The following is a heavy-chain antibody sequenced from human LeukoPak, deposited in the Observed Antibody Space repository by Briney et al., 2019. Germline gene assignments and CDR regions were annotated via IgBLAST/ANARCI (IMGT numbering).Heavy chain of an antibody. D-gene: IGHD5-18*01. CDR2: ISAYNGNT. Sequence: ASVKVSCKASVGTFSSYAISWVRQAPGQGLEWMGWISAYNGNTNYAQKLQGRVTMTTDTSTSTAYMELRSLRSDETAVYYCARDNSYGRYFDYWGQGTLVTVSS. V-gene: IGHV1-18*01. CDR1: VGTFSSYA. J-gene: IGHJ4*02. CDR3: ARDNSYGRYFDY.